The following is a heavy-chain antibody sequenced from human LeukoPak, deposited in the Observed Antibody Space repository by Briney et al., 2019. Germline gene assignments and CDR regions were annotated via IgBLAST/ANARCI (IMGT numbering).Heavy chain of an antibody. Sequence: GGSLRLSCAASGFTFDDYAMHWVRQAPGKGLEWVSGISWNSGCIGYADTVKGRFTISRDNAKNSLYLQMDSLRAEDTALYYCAKSQFQYGENVDYWGQGTLVTVSS. CDR2: ISWNSGCI. D-gene: IGHD7-27*01. CDR3: AKSQFQYGENVDY. CDR1: GFTFDDYA. V-gene: IGHV3-9*01. J-gene: IGHJ4*02.